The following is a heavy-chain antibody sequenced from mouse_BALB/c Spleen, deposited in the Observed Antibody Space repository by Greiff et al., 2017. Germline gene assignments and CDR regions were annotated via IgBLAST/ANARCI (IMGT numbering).Heavy chain of an antibody. CDR3: ARYPGDGYYFRGFYYFDY. CDR2: ISYSGST. Sequence: EVKLVESGPSLVKPSQTLSLTCSVTGDSITSGYWNWIRKFPGNKLEYMGYISYSGSTYYNPSLKSRISITRDTSKNQYYLQLNSVTTKDTATYYCARYPGDGYYFRGFYYFDYGGQGTTLTVSS. V-gene: IGHV3-8*02. J-gene: IGHJ2*01. D-gene: IGHD2-3*01. CDR1: GDSITSGY.